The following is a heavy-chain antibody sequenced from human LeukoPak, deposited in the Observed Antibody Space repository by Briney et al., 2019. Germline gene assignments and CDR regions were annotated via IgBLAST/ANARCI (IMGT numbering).Heavy chain of an antibody. D-gene: IGHD5-12*01. J-gene: IGHJ4*02. CDR2: ISSSGAYI. CDR1: GFPFSTYD. Sequence: GGSLRLSCAASGFPFSTYDMNWVRQAPGKGLEWVSSISSSGAYIYYPDSVKGRFTISRDNAKNLLYLQMNSLRAEDTAVYYCALRTGDYWGQGTLVTVSS. V-gene: IGHV3-21*01. CDR3: ALRTGDY.